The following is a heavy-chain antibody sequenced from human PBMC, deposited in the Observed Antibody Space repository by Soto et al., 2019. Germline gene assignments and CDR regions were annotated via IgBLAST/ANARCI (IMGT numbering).Heavy chain of an antibody. D-gene: IGHD1-26*01. Sequence: GGSLSLSCAASGFIFENFVMSWVRQAPGKGLEWISSISGSGFKKYYADSVKGRFTISRDNSKSTVYLELNNLSAEDTAVYHCAKNQGVELVPLATVDWFDPWGQGSVVTVSS. CDR2: ISGSGFKK. J-gene: IGHJ5*02. CDR3: AKNQGVELVPLATVDWFDP. CDR1: GFIFENFV. V-gene: IGHV3-23*01.